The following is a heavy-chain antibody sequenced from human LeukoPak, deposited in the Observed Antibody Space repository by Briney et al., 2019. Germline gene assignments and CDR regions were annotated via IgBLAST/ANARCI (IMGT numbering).Heavy chain of an antibody. Sequence: SETLSLTCAVSGGSISSGSYYWSWIRQPAGKGLEWIGRIYTSGSTNYNPSLKSRVTISVDTSKNQFSLKLSSVTAADTAVYYCARELRNYYYYYYMDVWGKGTTVTISS. D-gene: IGHD2-15*01. V-gene: IGHV4-61*02. CDR3: ARELRNYYYYYYMDV. CDR1: GGSISSGSYY. CDR2: IYTSGST. J-gene: IGHJ6*03.